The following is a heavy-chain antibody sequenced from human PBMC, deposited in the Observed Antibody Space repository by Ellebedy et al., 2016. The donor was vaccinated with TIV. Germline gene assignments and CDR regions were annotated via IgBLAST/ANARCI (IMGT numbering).Heavy chain of an antibody. Sequence: MPSETLSLTCAVSGGSLSGYYWSWIRQPPGKGLEWIGEIVHTGPTNYNPSLKGRVSISQDTSKSQFSLQLSSVAAADTAVYYCARGRPAVVGALNYGLDVWGQGTTVTVSS. J-gene: IGHJ6*02. D-gene: IGHD6-19*01. V-gene: IGHV4-34*01. CDR1: GGSLSGYY. CDR2: IVHTGPT. CDR3: ARGRPAVVGALNYGLDV.